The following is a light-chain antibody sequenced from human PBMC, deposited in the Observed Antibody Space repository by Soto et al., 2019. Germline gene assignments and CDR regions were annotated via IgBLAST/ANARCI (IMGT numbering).Light chain of an antibody. CDR1: QSISTW. V-gene: IGKV1-5*03. CDR2: KAS. CDR3: QQYNSYST. J-gene: IGKJ1*01. Sequence: QMTQSPSTLSASVGDTVTITCRASQSISTWLAWYQQKPGKAPKLLIYKASTIESGVPSRFSGSGSGKEFPLIISSLQHDDFATYYCQQYNSYSTFGQGTKVEIK.